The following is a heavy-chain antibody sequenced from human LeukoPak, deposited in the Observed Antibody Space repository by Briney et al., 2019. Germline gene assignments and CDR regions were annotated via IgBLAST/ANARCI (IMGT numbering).Heavy chain of an antibody. CDR1: GFTFTDYW. J-gene: IGHJ6*03. CDR3: AKEGVDYDFWSGYYRYYMDV. Sequence: GGSLRLSCAVSGFTFTDYWMNWVRQAPGQGLEWVASIRQDGGEKSYVDSVKGRFTISRDNTKSSPYLQINSLRSDDTAVYYCAKEGVDYDFWSGYYRYYMDVWGKGTTVTVSS. V-gene: IGHV3-7*01. D-gene: IGHD3-3*01. CDR2: IRQDGGEK.